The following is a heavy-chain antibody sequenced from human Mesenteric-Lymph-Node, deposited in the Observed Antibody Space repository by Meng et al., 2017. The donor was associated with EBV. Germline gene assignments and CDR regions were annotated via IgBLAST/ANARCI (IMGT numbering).Heavy chain of an antibody. CDR2: IIPIFDTT. Sequence: QVQLVQSGAEVKKPGSSVKVSCKASGGAFSTYGINWVRQAPGQGLEWMGGIIPIFDTTHYAQKFQGRVTITADELTNTAYMELSSLRSEDTAMYYCARDVPVGGSIGGGPFDYWGQGTLVTVSS. CDR3: ARDVPVGGSIGGGPFDY. J-gene: IGHJ4*02. V-gene: IGHV1-69*01. D-gene: IGHD1-26*01. CDR1: GGAFSTYG.